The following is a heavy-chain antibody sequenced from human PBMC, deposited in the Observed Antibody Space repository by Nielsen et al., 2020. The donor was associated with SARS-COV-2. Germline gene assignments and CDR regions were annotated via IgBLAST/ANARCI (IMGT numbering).Heavy chain of an antibody. J-gene: IGHJ3*01. CDR1: GFTFSSLW. V-gene: IGHV3-7*01. Sequence: GGSLRLSCAASGFTFSSLWMSWVRQVPGKGLDWVADIKPDGSEKFYVDSVKGRFTISRDNAKNSMSLQMNSLRVEDTAVYYCARDWSRAFDVWGQGTMVTVSS. CDR3: ARDWSRAFDV. CDR2: IKPDGSEK.